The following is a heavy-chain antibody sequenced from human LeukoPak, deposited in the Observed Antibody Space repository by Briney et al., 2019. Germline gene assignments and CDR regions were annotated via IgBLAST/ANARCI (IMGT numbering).Heavy chain of an antibody. CDR3: ASGDYVFDY. CDR1: GGSISSGGYY. V-gene: IGHV4-61*02. D-gene: IGHD4-17*01. CDR2: IYTSGST. J-gene: IGHJ4*02. Sequence: SETLSLTCAVSGGSISSGGYYWSWIRQPAGKGLEWIGRIYTSGSTNYNPSLKSRVTISVDTSKNQFSLKLSSVTAADTAVYYCASGDYVFDYWGQGTLVTVSS.